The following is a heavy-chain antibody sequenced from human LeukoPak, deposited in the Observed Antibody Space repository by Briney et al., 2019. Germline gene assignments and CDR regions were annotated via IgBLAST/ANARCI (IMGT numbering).Heavy chain of an antibody. Sequence: SETLSLTCTVSDGSISSYYWSWIRQPPGKGLEWVAYIPYSGSTSYNPSLKSRVTISIDTSKNQFSLKLSSVTAADTAMYYCARHWIGRDGDLDYPFDYWGQGTQLTVS. D-gene: IGHD4-17*01. V-gene: IGHV4-59*08. CDR1: DGSISSYY. CDR2: IPYSGST. CDR3: ARHWIGRDGDLDYPFDY. J-gene: IGHJ4*02.